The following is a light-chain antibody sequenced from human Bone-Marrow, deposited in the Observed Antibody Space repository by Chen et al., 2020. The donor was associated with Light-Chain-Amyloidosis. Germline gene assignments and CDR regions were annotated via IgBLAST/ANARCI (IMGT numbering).Light chain of an antibody. V-gene: IGKV1-5*03. Sequence: IQLTQSPSSLSASVGDRVTITCRASQSISSWLAWYQQEPGRPPKLLVSKASNLESGVPSRFSGSGSGTEFTLSISSLQPDDFTTYYCQQYNHYPWTFGQGTRLEI. CDR1: QSISSW. CDR3: QQYNHYPWT. J-gene: IGKJ1*01. CDR2: KAS.